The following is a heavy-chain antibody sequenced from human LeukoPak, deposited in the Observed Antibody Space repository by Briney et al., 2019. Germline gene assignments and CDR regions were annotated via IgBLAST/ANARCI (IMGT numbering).Heavy chain of an antibody. CDR2: ISGSGSST. CDR1: GFTFSSYA. CDR3: AKSTAPSLYGDYFDY. Sequence: PGGSLRLSCAASGFTFSSYAMSWVRQAPGKGLEWVSAISGSGSSTYYADSVEGRFTISRDNSKNTLYLQMNSLRAEDTAVYYCAKSTAPSLYGDYFDYWGQGTLVTVSS. J-gene: IGHJ4*02. D-gene: IGHD4-17*01. V-gene: IGHV3-23*01.